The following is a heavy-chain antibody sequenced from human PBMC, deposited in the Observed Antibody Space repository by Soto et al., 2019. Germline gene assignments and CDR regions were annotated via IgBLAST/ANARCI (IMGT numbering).Heavy chain of an antibody. D-gene: IGHD2-2*02. CDR2: ISTYNDNT. V-gene: IGHV1-18*01. CDR1: GYTYSTYG. CDR3: ARAAYSSRTTCYRMDV. Sequence: ASVKVSCKASGYTYSTYGINWVRQAPGQGLEWMGWISTYNDNTNYAQKFQGRVTMTRDTSTNTAYMELRSLRSDDTAVYYCARAAYSSRTTCYRMDVWGQGTTVTVSS. J-gene: IGHJ6*02.